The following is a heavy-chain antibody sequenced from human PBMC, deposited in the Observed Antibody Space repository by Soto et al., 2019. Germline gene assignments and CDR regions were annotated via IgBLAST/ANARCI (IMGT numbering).Heavy chain of an antibody. D-gene: IGHD6-6*01. Sequence: QVQLVQSGAEVKKPGSSVKVSCKASGGTFSSYAISWVRQAPGQGLEWMGGIIPIFGTANYAQKFQGRVTITADESTSTDYMELSSLRSEDTAVYYCAREKYSSSGPPNWFDPWGQGTLVTVSS. V-gene: IGHV1-69*01. CDR1: GGTFSSYA. J-gene: IGHJ5*02. CDR3: AREKYSSSGPPNWFDP. CDR2: IIPIFGTA.